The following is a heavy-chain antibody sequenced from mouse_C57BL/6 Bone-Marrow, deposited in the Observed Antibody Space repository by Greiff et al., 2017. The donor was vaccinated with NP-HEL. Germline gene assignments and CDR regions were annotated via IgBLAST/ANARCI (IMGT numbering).Heavy chain of an antibody. D-gene: IGHD1-1*01. CDR2: SRNKANDYTT. J-gene: IGHJ4*01. V-gene: IGHV7-1*01. CDR3: ARDASSSYDYYAMDY. Sequence: EVKLMESGGGLVQSGRSLRLSCATSGFTFSDFYMEWVRQAPGKGLEWIAASRNKANDYTTEYSASVKGRFIVSRDTSQSILYLQMNALRAEDTAIYYCARDASSSYDYYAMDYWGQGTSVTVSS. CDR1: GFTFSDFY.